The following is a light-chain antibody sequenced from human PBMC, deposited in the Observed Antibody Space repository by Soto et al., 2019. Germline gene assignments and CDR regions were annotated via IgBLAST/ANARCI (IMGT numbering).Light chain of an antibody. V-gene: IGLV2-23*01. J-gene: IGLJ1*01. CDR2: EGS. CDR1: SSDVGSYNL. CDR3: CSYEGSSPYV. Sequence: QSVLTQPASVSGSPGQSITISCTGTSSDVGSYNLVSWYQQHPGKAPKLMIYEGSKRPSGVSNRFSGSKSGNTASLTISGLQAEDEADYYCCSYEGSSPYVFVTGTKVT.